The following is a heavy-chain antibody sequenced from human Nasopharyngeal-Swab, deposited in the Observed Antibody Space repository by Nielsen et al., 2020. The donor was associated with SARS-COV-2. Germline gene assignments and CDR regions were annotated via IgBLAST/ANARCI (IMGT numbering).Heavy chain of an antibody. J-gene: IGHJ3*02. CDR3: ARAHDSSGYYWAFDI. Sequence: GESLKISCAASGFTFSSYVMSWVRQAPGKGLEWVSAISGSGGNTYYADSVKGRFTISRDNSKNTLYLQMNSLRAEDTAVYYCARAHDSSGYYWAFDIWGQGTVVTVSS. CDR1: GFTFSSYV. CDR2: ISGSGGNT. V-gene: IGHV3-23*01. D-gene: IGHD3-22*01.